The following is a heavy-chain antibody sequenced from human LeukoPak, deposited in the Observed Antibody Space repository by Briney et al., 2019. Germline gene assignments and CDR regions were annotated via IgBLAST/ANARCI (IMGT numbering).Heavy chain of an antibody. CDR1: GFTLTNYA. D-gene: IGHD1/OR15-1a*01. CDR3: ARGWNTTPRSGFDI. V-gene: IGHV3-74*01. CDR2: INNDGSIT. J-gene: IGHJ3*02. Sequence: PGGSLRLSCAASGFTLTNYAMIWVRQAPGKGLVWVSNINNDGSITTYADSVKGRFTISRDNVKNTLFLQMNSLGAEDTALYYCARGWNTTPRSGFDIWGLGTMVTVSS.